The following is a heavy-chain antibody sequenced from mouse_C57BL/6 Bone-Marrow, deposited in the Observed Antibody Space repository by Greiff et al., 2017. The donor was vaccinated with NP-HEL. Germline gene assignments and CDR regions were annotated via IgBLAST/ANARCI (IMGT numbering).Heavy chain of an antibody. CDR1: GYTFTSYW. CDR2: IDPSDSYT. D-gene: IGHD4-1*01. J-gene: IGHJ2*01. Sequence: VQLQQPGAELVMPGASVKLSCKASGYTFTSYWMHWVKQRPGQGLEWIGEIDPSDSYTNYTQKFKGKSTLTVDKSSSTAYMQLSSLTSEDSAVYYCATNSYFDYWGQGTTLTVSS. CDR3: ATNSYFDY. V-gene: IGHV1-69*01.